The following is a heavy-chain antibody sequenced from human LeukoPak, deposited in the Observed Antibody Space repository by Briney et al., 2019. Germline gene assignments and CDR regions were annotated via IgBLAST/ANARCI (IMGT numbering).Heavy chain of an antibody. CDR1: EYTFTSYY. Sequence: GASVKVSCKASEYTFTSYYMHWVRQAPRQGLKWMGIINPSGGSTSYAQKFQGRVTMTRDMSTSTVFMELSSLRSEDTAVYYCARDRGYYDSSGYNAPRYCFDYWGRGTLVTVSS. V-gene: IGHV1-46*01. J-gene: IGHJ4*02. CDR3: ARDRGYYDSSGYNAPRYCFDY. D-gene: IGHD3-22*01. CDR2: INPSGGST.